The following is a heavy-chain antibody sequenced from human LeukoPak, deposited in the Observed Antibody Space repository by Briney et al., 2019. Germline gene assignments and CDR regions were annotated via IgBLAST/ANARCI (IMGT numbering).Heavy chain of an antibody. V-gene: IGHV4-34*01. CDR2: INQSGST. CDR1: GGSFSAYY. Sequence: SETLSLTCGVYGGSFSAYYWTWIRRPPGKGLEWIGEINQSGSTTYKPSLKSRVTISIETSKNQFSLKLSSVTAADTAVYFCARGPVLRYFDWLPKGSYFDYWGQGILVTVSS. CDR3: ARGPVLRYFDWLPKGSYFDY. D-gene: IGHD3-9*01. J-gene: IGHJ4*02.